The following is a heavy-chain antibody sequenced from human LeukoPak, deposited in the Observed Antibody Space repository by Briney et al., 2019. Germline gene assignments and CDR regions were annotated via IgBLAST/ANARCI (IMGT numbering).Heavy chain of an antibody. Sequence: PSETLSLTCTVSGGSISSSSYYWGWIRQPPGKGLEWIGSIYYSGSTYYNPPLKSRVTISVDTSKNQFSLKLSSVTAADTAVYYCARYRRTTAAGFDYWGQGTLVTVSS. D-gene: IGHD6-13*01. V-gene: IGHV4-39*07. CDR3: ARYRRTTAAGFDY. J-gene: IGHJ4*02. CDR2: IYYSGST. CDR1: GGSISSSSYY.